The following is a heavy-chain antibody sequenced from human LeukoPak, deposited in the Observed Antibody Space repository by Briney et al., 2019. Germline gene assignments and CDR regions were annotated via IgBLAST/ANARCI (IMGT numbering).Heavy chain of an antibody. V-gene: IGHV4-39*01. CDR1: GGSISSSSYY. CDR2: IYYSGST. Sequence: SETLSLTCTVSGGSISSSSYYWGWIRQPPGKGLEWIGSIYYSGSTYYNPSLKSRVTISVDTSKNQFSLTLSSVTAADTAVFYCARHTFYYYDSSGYYERPFVFWGQGTLVTVSS. J-gene: IGHJ4*02. D-gene: IGHD3-22*01. CDR3: ARHTFYYYDSSGYYERPFVF.